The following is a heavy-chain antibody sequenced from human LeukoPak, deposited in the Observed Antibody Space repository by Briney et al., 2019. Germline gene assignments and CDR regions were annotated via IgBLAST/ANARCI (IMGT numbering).Heavy chain of an antibody. CDR3: ARELDYYGSGSYYLWWSGVGWFDP. CDR1: GGSFSGYY. Sequence: PSETLSLTCAVYGGSFSGYYWSWIRQPPAKGLEWIWEINHSGRTNYNPSLKSRVTISVDTSKNQFSLKLSSVTAADTAVYYCARELDYYGSGSYYLWWSGVGWFDPWGQGTLVTVSS. J-gene: IGHJ5*02. D-gene: IGHD3-10*01. V-gene: IGHV4-34*01. CDR2: INHSGRT.